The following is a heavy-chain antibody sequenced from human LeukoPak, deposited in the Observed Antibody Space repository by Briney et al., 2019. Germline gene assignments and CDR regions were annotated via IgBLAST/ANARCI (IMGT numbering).Heavy chain of an antibody. Sequence: SETLSLTCTVSGGSISSYYWSWIRQPPGKGLEWIGYIYYSGSTNYKSSLKSRVTMSVGTSKNQFSLRLSSVTAADTAVYYCARETEKQWQYWGQGTTVSVSS. CDR1: GGSISSYY. CDR2: IYYSGST. V-gene: IGHV4-59*12. J-gene: IGHJ3*01. CDR3: ARETEKQWQY. D-gene: IGHD6-19*01.